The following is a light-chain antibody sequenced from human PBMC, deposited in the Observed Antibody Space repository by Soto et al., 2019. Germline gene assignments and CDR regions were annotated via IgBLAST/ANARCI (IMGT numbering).Light chain of an antibody. V-gene: IGKV1-39*01. Sequence: DIPLTQSPSTLSASVGDRVTITCRASQRIATWLAWYQQKPGKAPKLXIFAASSLQSGVPSRFSGSRSGPDLTITISSLQPEDCETYYCQQSYSSPPTFGQGTKVDIK. CDR2: AAS. CDR1: QRIATW. J-gene: IGKJ1*01. CDR3: QQSYSSPPT.